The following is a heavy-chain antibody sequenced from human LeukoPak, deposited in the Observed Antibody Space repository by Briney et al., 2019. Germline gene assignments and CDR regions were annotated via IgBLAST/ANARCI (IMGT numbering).Heavy chain of an antibody. CDR1: GDSLSDYY. CDR3: ARGGHSSDNWFDP. D-gene: IGHD6-19*01. CDR2: VYYSGST. V-gene: IGHV4-59*01. Sequence: SETLSLTCTVSGDSLSDYYWNWIRQAPGKGLEWIGYVYYSGSTNYNPSLMSRVTISVDTSKNQFSLNLRSVTAADTAVYYCARGGHSSDNWFDPWGQGTLVTVSS. J-gene: IGHJ5*02.